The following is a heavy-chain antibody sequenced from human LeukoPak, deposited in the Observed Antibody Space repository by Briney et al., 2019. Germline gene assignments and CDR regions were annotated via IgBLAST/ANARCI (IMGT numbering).Heavy chain of an antibody. Sequence: ASVKVSCKASGYTFTGYYMHWVRQAPGQGLEWMGWINPNSDGTNYAQKFQGRVTTTRDTSISTAYMELSRLRSDDTAVYYCARGPYEGMIVMVRVYYFDYWGQGTLVTVSS. CDR2: INPNSDGT. CDR3: ARGPYEGMIVMVRVYYFDY. J-gene: IGHJ4*02. CDR1: GYTFTGYY. V-gene: IGHV1-2*02. D-gene: IGHD3-22*01.